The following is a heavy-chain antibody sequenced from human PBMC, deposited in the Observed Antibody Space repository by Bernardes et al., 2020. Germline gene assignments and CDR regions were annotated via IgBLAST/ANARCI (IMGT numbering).Heavy chain of an antibody. V-gene: IGHV3-23*01. CDR1: GFTFSSYA. CDR2: ISGSGGST. Sequence: GGSLRLSCAASGFTFSSYAMSWVRQAPGKGLEWVSGISGSGGSTYYADSVKGRFSISRDNSKNTLYLQMNSLRAEDTAVYYCANGGWSFTFDYWGQGTLVNVSS. J-gene: IGHJ4*02. CDR3: ANGGWSFTFDY. D-gene: IGHD6-19*01.